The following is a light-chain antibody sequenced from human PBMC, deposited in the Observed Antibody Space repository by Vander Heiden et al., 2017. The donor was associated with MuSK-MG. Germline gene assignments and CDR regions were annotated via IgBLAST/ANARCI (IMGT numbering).Light chain of an antibody. V-gene: IGLV2-11*01. Sequence: VSWTVSHPGKPPKFMIYDVSKRPSGVPDRFAGSKSGNTASLTVSGLQAEDDAHYYCCSYTVSYTGVFGGGTKLTVL. J-gene: IGLJ3*02. CDR2: DVS. CDR3: CSYTVSYTGV.